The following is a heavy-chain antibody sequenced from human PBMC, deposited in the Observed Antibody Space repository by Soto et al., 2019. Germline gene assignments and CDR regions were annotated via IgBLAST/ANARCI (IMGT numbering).Heavy chain of an antibody. J-gene: IGHJ4*02. D-gene: IGHD3-3*02. Sequence: GGSLRLSCAASGFTFSSYSMNWVRQAPGKGLEWVSYISGSSSTMYYAASVKGRFTISRDNAKNSLSLQMNSLRDEDTAVYYCARDRGHFWSDYFACFDYWGPGTLVTVSS. CDR2: ISGSSSTM. V-gene: IGHV3-48*02. CDR1: GFTFSSYS. CDR3: ARDRGHFWSDYFACFDY.